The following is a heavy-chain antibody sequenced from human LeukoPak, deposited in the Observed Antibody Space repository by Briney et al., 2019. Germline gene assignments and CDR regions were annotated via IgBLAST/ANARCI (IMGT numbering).Heavy chain of an antibody. CDR3: ARETVAGTFDY. D-gene: IGHD6-19*01. J-gene: IGHJ4*02. Sequence: GGSLRLSCAASGFTFSDYYISWVRQAPGKGLEWVSDISPSGDIISYADSVKGRFIISSDYAKESLHLQMNSLRVEDSAVYYCARETVAGTFDYWGQGTQVTVSS. CDR1: GFTFSDYY. V-gene: IGHV3-11*01. CDR2: ISPSGDII.